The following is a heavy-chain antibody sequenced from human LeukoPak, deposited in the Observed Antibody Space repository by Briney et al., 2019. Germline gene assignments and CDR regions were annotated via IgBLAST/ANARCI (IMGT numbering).Heavy chain of an antibody. D-gene: IGHD6-13*01. J-gene: IGHJ4*02. CDR3: ARVLYVYSSSWYSFDY. CDR2: IYYSGST. V-gene: IGHV4-59*01. Sequence: SETLSLTCTVSGGSISSYYWSWIRQPPGKGLEGIGYIYYSGSTNYNPSLKSRVTISVDTSKNQFSLKLSSVTAADTAVYYCARVLYVYSSSWYSFDYWGQGTLVTVSS. CDR1: GGSISSYY.